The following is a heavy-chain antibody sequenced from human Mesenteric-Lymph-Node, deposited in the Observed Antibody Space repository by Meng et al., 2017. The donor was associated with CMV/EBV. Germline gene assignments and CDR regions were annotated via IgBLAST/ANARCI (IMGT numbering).Heavy chain of an antibody. J-gene: IGHJ4*02. CDR2: INLDSTTT. Sequence: GGSLRLSCAASGFTFSRWWMHWVRQVPGKGLVWVSRINLDSTTTNYADFVKGRFTISRDNAKNTLYLQMNSLTAEDTAVYYCAKGDVDFWGQGTLVTVSS. CDR1: GFTFSRWW. CDR3: AKGDVDF. V-gene: IGHV3-74*01.